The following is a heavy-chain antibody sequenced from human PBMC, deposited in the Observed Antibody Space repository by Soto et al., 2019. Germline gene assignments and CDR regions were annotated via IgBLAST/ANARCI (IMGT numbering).Heavy chain of an antibody. CDR3: AKDLGWYYDSSGYPSMDV. D-gene: IGHD3-22*01. V-gene: IGHV3-23*01. CDR2: ISGSGGST. Sequence: GGSLRLSCAASGFTFSSYAMSWVRQAPGKGLEWVSAISGSGGSTYYADSVKGRFTISRDNSKNTLYLQMNSLRAEDTAVYYCAKDLGWYYDSSGYPSMDVWGQGTTVTGSS. CDR1: GFTFSSYA. J-gene: IGHJ6*02.